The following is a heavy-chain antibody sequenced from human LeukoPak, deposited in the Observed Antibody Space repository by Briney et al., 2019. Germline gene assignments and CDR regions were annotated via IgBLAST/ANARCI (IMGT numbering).Heavy chain of an antibody. CDR1: GFTVSSNY. D-gene: IGHD2-15*01. CDR2: IFSGGST. V-gene: IGHV3-66*01. CDR3: AKDGVDIYSGAPLDS. J-gene: IGHJ4*02. Sequence: GGSLRLSCAVSGFTVSSNYMSWVRQAPGKGLEWVSVIFSGGSTYYADSVKGRFTISRDDSKNTVYLQMNSLRAEDTSVYFCAKDGVDIYSGAPLDSWGQGTPVTVSA.